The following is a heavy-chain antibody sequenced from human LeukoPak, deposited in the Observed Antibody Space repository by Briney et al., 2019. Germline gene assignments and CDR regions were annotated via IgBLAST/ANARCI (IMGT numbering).Heavy chain of an antibody. V-gene: IGHV3-7*01. CDR2: IKQDGSEK. D-gene: IGHD6-13*01. CDR3: AREGDGIAAAGVPDYYFAMDV. J-gene: IGHJ6*02. Sequence: GGSLRLSCAASGFTFSTYWMSWVRQAPGKGLEWVANIKQDGSEKYYVDSVKGRFTISRDNAKNSLYLQMNSLRAEDTAVYYCAREGDGIAAAGVPDYYFAMDVWGQGTTVTVSS. CDR1: GFTFSTYW.